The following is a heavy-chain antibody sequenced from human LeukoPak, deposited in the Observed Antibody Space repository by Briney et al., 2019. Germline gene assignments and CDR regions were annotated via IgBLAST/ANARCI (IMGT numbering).Heavy chain of an antibody. V-gene: IGHV3-21*01. J-gene: IGHJ3*02. CDR2: ISSSSSYI. CDR1: GFTFSSYS. D-gene: IGHD1-26*01. CDR3: ARDLFLVGAVAFDI. Sequence: GGSLRLSCAASGFTFSSYSMNWVRQAPGKGLEWVSSISSSSSYIYYADSVKGRFTISRDNAKNSLYLQMNSLRAEDTAVYYCARDLFLVGAVAFDIWGQGTMVTVSS.